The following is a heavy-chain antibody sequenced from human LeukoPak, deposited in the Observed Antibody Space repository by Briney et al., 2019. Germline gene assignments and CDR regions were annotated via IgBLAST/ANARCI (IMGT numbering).Heavy chain of an antibody. V-gene: IGHV3-30-3*01. CDR3: ARDGDIVLMVYALNY. J-gene: IGHJ4*02. CDR2: ISYDGSNK. CDR1: GFTFSSYA. Sequence: GGSLRLSCAASGFTFSSYAMHWVRQAPGKGLEWVAVISYDGSNKYYADSVKGRFTISRGNSKNTLHLQMNSLRAEDTAVYYCARDGDIVLMVYALNYWGQGTLVTVSS. D-gene: IGHD2-8*01.